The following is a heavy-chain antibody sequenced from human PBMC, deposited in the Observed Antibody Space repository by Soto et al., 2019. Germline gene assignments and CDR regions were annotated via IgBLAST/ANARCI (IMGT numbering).Heavy chain of an antibody. D-gene: IGHD6-6*01. CDR1: GGSISSGDYY. V-gene: IGHV4-30-4*01. CDR3: ARIARGPVGDSFSFDY. Sequence: QVQLQESGPGLVKPSQTLSLTCTVSGGSISSGDYYWSWIRQPPGKGLEWIGYIYYSGSTYYNPSLKSRVTISVDTSKNQFSLKLSSVTAADTAVYYCARIARGPVGDSFSFDYWGQGTLVTVSS. CDR2: IYYSGST. J-gene: IGHJ4*02.